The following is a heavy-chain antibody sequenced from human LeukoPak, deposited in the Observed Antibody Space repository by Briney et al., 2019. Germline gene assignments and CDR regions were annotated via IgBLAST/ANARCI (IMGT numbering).Heavy chain of an antibody. V-gene: IGHV3-21*01. D-gene: IGHD3-22*01. Sequence: GGSLRLSCAASGFTFSSYAMSWVRQAPGKGLEWVSSISSSSSYIYYADSVKGRFTISRDNAKNSLYLQMNSLRAEDTAVYYCARGHYYDSSGYPDYWGQGTLVTVSS. CDR1: GFTFSSYA. J-gene: IGHJ4*02. CDR3: ARGHYYDSSGYPDY. CDR2: ISSSSSYI.